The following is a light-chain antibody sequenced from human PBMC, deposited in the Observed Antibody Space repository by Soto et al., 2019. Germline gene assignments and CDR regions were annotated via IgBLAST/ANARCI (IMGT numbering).Light chain of an antibody. J-gene: IGKJ2*01. CDR2: NTS. CDR3: QQYAMSPPT. CDR1: QSLSSTY. V-gene: IGKV3-20*01. Sequence: EIELTQSPGTLSLSPGERASLSCRASQSLSSTYLAWYQHKPGQAPRLLIFNTSNRATGVPDRFSGSGSGTDFTLTINRLEPEDFAVYFCQQYAMSPPTFGQGTKLEIK.